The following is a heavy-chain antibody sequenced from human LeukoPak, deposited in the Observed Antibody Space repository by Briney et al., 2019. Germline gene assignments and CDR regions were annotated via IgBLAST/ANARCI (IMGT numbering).Heavy chain of an antibody. Sequence: GGSLRLSCAASGFTFSDSGMHWVRQAPGKGLEWVGRMRSKTQNYATAYAASVKGRFITSRDDSKNTAFLQMNSLKTEDTAVYYCTNYDDSSDLWGYWGQGTLVTVSS. D-gene: IGHD3-22*01. J-gene: IGHJ4*02. CDR1: GFTFSDSG. V-gene: IGHV3-73*01. CDR2: MRSKTQNYAT. CDR3: TNYDDSSDLWGY.